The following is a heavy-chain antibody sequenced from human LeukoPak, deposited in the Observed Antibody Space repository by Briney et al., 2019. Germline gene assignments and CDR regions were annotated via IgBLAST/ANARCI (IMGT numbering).Heavy chain of an antibody. CDR2: ISYDGSNK. CDR3: ARDRYDILTGSLGY. Sequence: GGSLRLSCAASGFTFSSYTMAWVRQAPGKGLEWVAVISYDGSNKYYADSVKGRFTISRDNSKNTLYLQMNSLRAEDTAVYYCARDRYDILTGSLGYWGQGTLVTVSS. CDR1: GFTFSSYT. V-gene: IGHV3-30*04. J-gene: IGHJ4*02. D-gene: IGHD3-9*01.